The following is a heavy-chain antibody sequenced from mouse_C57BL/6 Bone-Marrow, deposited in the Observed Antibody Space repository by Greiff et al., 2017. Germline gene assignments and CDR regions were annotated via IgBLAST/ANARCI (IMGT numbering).Heavy chain of an antibody. V-gene: IGHV1-55*01. CDR1: GYTFTSYW. CDR3: ARSEDANAMDY. CDR2: IYPGSGST. J-gene: IGHJ4*01. Sequence: QVQLQQPGAELVKPGASVKMSCKASGYTFTSYWITWVKQRPGQGLEWIGDIYPGSGSTNYNEKFKGKATLTVDTSSSTAYMQLSSLTSEDSAVYDCARSEDANAMDYWGQGTSVTVSS.